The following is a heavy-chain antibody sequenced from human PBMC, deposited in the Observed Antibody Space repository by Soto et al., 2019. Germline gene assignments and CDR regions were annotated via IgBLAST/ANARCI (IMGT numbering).Heavy chain of an antibody. V-gene: IGHV3-9*01. D-gene: IGHD2-15*01. CDR3: AKAHGGSWWDAFDI. J-gene: IGHJ3*02. CDR2: ISWASGNI. Sequence: EVQLVESGGGLVQPGRSLRLSCAASGFTCDDYAMHWVRQAPGKGLEWVSGISWASGNIDYADSVKGRFTISRDNAKNSLYLQMNSLTAEDTALYYCAKAHGGSWWDAFDIWGHGTMVTISS. CDR1: GFTCDDYA.